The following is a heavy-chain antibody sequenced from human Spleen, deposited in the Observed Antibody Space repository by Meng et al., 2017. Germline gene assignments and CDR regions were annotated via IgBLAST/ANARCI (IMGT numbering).Heavy chain of an antibody. J-gene: IGHJ4*02. CDR1: GDSITNHNW. Sequence: QVQLRESGPALVKPSETLSLTCAVSGDSITNHNWWAWVRQPPGKGLEWIGYTYHSGTAYYNPSLKSRVTISVDTSENQFSLSLSSVTAADTAVYYCARWYCSGGTCYFIDYWGQGTLVTVSS. D-gene: IGHD2-15*01. CDR3: ARWYCSGGTCYFIDY. CDR2: TYHSGTA. V-gene: IGHV4-4*02.